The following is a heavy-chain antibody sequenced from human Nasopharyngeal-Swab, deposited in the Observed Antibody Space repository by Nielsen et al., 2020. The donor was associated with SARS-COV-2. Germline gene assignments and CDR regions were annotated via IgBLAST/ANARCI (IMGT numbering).Heavy chain of an antibody. CDR1: GYTFSSYG. Sequence: ASVKVSCKTSGYTFSSYGIAWVRQAPGQGLEWLGWIGPYNDYTHYAQKFQGSVTMTSDTSTSTAYLELRSLTSDDTAVYYCARELGVGLFDYWGQGTLVTVSS. CDR3: ARELGVGLFDY. V-gene: IGHV1-18*01. J-gene: IGHJ4*02. D-gene: IGHD3-16*01. CDR2: IGPYNDYT.